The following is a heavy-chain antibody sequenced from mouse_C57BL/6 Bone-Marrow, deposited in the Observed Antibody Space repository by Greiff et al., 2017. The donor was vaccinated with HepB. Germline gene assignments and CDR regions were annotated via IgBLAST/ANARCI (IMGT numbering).Heavy chain of an antibody. CDR1: GFTFSRYA. CDR2: ISDGGSYT. V-gene: IGHV5-4*01. CDR3: ARVVLRYCFDY. J-gene: IGHJ2*01. D-gene: IGHD1-1*01. Sequence: EVQRVESGGGLVKPGGSLKLSCAASGFTFSRYAMSWVRQTQEKRLEWVATISDGGSYTYYPDNVKGRFTISRDNANNNLYLQMSHLKSEDTAMYYCARVVLRYCFDYWGQGTTLTVSS.